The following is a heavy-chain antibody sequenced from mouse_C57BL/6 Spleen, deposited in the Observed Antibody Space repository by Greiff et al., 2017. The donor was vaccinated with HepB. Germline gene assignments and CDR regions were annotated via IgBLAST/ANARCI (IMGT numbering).Heavy chain of an antibody. D-gene: IGHD1-1*01. CDR1: GYTFTDYE. CDR2: IDPETGGT. J-gene: IGHJ2*01. Sequence: VQLQQSGAELVRPGASVTLSCKASGYTFTDYEMHWVKQTPVHGLEWIGAIDPETGGTAYNQKFKGKAILTADKSSSTAYMELRSLTSEDSAVYYCSLYYYGSSLDYWGQGTTLTVSS. V-gene: IGHV1-15*01. CDR3: SLYYYGSSLDY.